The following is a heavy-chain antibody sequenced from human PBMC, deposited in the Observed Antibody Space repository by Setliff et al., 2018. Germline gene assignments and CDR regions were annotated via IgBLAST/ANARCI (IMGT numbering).Heavy chain of an antibody. V-gene: IGHV4-59*01. CDR1: GGSISSYY. D-gene: IGHD3-3*02. Sequence: KPSETLSLTCTVSGGSISSYYWSWIRQPPGKGLEWIGYIDYSGSTNYNPSLKSRVTISLDTSKNQFSLQLSSVTAADTAVYYCAGDGLGAFGLRSMDVWGKGTTVTVSS. CDR3: AGDGLGAFGLRSMDV. CDR2: IDYSGST. J-gene: IGHJ6*04.